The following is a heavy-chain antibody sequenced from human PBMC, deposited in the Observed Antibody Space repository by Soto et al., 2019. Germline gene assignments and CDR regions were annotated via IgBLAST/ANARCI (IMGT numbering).Heavy chain of an antibody. J-gene: IGHJ6*02. CDR3: ASSPSSVVVVAATRSWFGMDV. V-gene: IGHV3-53*01. Sequence: GGSLRLSCAASGFTVSSNYMSWVRQAPGKGLEWVSVIYSGGSTYYADSVKGRFTISRDNSKNTLYLQMNSLRAEDTAVYYCASSPSSVVVVAATRSWFGMDVWGQGTTVTVSS. CDR1: GFTVSSNY. D-gene: IGHD2-15*01. CDR2: IYSGGST.